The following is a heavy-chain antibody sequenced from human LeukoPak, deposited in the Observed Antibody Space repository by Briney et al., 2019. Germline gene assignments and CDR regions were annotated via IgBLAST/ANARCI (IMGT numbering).Heavy chain of an antibody. Sequence: GRSLRLSCAASGFTFSDYYMSWIRQAPGKGLEWVSYISSSGNHTNYADSVKGRFTTSKDNSRNSLFLQMNSLRAEDTAMYYCARFQYDILTGYYPNYFDYWGQGTLVTVSS. CDR3: ARFQYDILTGYYPNYFDY. D-gene: IGHD3-9*01. J-gene: IGHJ4*02. CDR1: GFTFSDYY. CDR2: ISSSGNHT. V-gene: IGHV3-11*06.